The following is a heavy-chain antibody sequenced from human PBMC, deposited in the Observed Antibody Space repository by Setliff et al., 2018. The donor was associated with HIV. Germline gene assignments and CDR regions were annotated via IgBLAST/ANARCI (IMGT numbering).Heavy chain of an antibody. V-gene: IGHV4-61*09. CDR3: ARRGGISTTVEGPPPFDF. Sequence: PSETLSLTCTVSGGSITSGSDYWSWIRQPAGEGLEWIGHIHVSGTTNYNPSLKSRVTISIDTSKNQFSLNLRSVTAADTAVYYCARRGGISTTVEGPPPFDFWGPGTLVTVSS. D-gene: IGHD3-22*01. J-gene: IGHJ4*02. CDR1: GGSITSGSDY. CDR2: IHVSGTT.